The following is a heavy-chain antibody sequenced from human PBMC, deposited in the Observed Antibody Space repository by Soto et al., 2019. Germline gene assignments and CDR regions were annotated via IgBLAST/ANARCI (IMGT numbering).Heavy chain of an antibody. V-gene: IGHV1-2*04. CDR1: GYTFTGYY. CDR3: ARRGADIVLGGVNYYYGMDV. D-gene: IGHD2-2*01. J-gene: IGHJ6*02. Sequence: QVQLVQSGAEVKKPGASVKVSCKASGYTFTGYYMHWVRQAPGQGLEWMGWINPNSGGTNYAQKFQGWVTMTRDTSISTAYMELSRLRSDDTAVYYCARRGADIVLGGVNYYYGMDVWGQGTTVTVSS. CDR2: INPNSGGT.